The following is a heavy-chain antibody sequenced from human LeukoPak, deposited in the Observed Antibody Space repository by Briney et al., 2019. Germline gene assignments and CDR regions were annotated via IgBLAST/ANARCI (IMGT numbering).Heavy chain of an antibody. CDR1: GGSISSGYY. CDR3: ARAYIVVVPAATGVADY. V-gene: IGHV4-38-2*02. J-gene: IGHJ4*02. Sequence: SETLSLTCTVSGGSISSGYYWGWIRQPPGKGLEWIGSIYHSGSTYYNPSLKSRVTISVDTSKNQFSLKLSSVTAADTAVYYCARAYIVVVPAATGVADYWGQGTLVTVSS. CDR2: IYHSGST. D-gene: IGHD2-2*01.